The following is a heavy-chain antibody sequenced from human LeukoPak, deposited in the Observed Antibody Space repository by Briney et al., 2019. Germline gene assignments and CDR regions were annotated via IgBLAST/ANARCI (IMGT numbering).Heavy chain of an antibody. CDR3: TTATPTMVRGVISSY. CDR1: GFTFSNAW. D-gene: IGHD3-10*01. Sequence: GGSLRLSCAASGFTFSNAWMSWVRQAPGKGLEWVGRIKSKTDSGTTDYAAPVKGRFTITRDDSKNTLYLQMNSLKTKDTAVYYCTTATPTMVRGVISSYWGQGTLVTVSS. V-gene: IGHV3-15*01. J-gene: IGHJ4*02. CDR2: IKSKTDSGTT.